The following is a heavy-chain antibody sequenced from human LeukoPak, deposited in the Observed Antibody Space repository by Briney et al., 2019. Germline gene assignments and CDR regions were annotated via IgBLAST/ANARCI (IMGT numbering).Heavy chain of an antibody. Sequence: PGGSLRLSCVASGFGFSTHDMSWGRQTPGKGLEWVSSISGFDSGTYYTDSVRGRLTISRDTSKNTLSMQMNNLRAEDTAVYYCVKGFHFDWWGQGTLVTVSS. CDR1: GFGFSTHD. CDR3: VKGFHFDW. V-gene: IGHV3-23*01. J-gene: IGHJ4*02. CDR2: ISGFDSGT.